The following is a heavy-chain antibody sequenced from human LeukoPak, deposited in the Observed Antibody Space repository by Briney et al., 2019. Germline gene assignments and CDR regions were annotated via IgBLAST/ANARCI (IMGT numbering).Heavy chain of an antibody. CDR2: INSSGGGT. J-gene: IGHJ6*03. CDR1: GYTFTNYY. CDR3: ARRARFSNGYYYYMDV. V-gene: IGHV1-46*01. D-gene: IGHD1-26*01. Sequence: GASVKVSCKASGYTFTNYYMHWVRQAPGQGLEWMGIINSSGGGTSYGQKFQGRVTMTRDMSTNTVYMELSSLRSEDTAVYYCARRARFSNGYYYYMDVWGKGTTVTVSS.